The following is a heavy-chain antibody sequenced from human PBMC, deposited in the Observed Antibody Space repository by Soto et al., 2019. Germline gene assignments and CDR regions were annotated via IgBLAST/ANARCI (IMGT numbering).Heavy chain of an antibody. CDR2: INHSGST. V-gene: IGHV4-34*01. Sequence: QVQLQQWGAGLLKPSETLSLTCAVYGGSFSGYYWSWIRQPPGKGLEWIGEINHSGSTTYKPSLKSRVTISVDTSKNQFSLELSSVTAADTAVYFCARRPSVLYSSPRWFDPWGQGTLDTVSS. D-gene: IGHD6-19*01. J-gene: IGHJ5*02. CDR3: ARRPSVLYSSPRWFDP. CDR1: GGSFSGYY.